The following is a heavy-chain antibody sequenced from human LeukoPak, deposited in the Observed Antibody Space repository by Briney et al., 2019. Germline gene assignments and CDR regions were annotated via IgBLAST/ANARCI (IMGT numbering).Heavy chain of an antibody. CDR3: ARDSRDSSGWSIWFDP. CDR2: IYYSGST. Sequence: SETLSLTCTVSGGSISSYDYYWSWLPPPPGQDRVWFINIYYSGSTYYNQSLKSRVTISVDTSKNQFSLKLSSGTAAATAVYYCARDSRDSSGWSIWFDPWGQGTLVTVSS. V-gene: IGHV4-30-4*08. J-gene: IGHJ5*02. D-gene: IGHD6-25*01. CDR1: GGSISSYDYY.